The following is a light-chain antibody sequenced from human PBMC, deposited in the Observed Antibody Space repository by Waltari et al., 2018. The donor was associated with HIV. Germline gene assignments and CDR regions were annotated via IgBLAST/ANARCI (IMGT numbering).Light chain of an antibody. CDR2: VNS. V-gene: IGLV1-40*01. CDR3: QSYDSSLSGSGV. J-gene: IGLJ3*02. Sequence: QSVLTQPPSVSGAPGQRVPISCTGSSSNLGAGYDVHSDQQLPGTAPKLLIYVNSNRPSGVPDRFSGSKSGTSASLAITGLQAEDEADYYCQSYDSSLSGSGVFGGGTKLTVL. CDR1: SSNLGAGYD.